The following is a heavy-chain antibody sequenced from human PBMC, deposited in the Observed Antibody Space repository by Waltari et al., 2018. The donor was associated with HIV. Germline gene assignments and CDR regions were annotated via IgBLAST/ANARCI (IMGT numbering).Heavy chain of an antibody. D-gene: IGHD3-3*01. J-gene: IGHJ6*02. CDR2: IKQDGSEK. V-gene: IGHV3-7*01. CDR3: ARITIFGVVNDYGMDV. Sequence: EVQLVESGGGLVTPGGSLRLSCAASGFTFSSYWMSWVRQAPGKGLEWVANIKQDGSEKYYVDSVKGRFTISRDNAKNSLYLQMNSLRAEDTAVYYCARITIFGVVNDYGMDVWGQGTTDTVSS. CDR1: GFTFSSYW.